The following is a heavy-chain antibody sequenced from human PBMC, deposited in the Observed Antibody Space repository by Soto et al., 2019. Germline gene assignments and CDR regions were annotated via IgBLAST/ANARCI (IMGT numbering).Heavy chain of an antibody. CDR3: AREHSIVVVPAAMAYYYYGMDV. CDR2: IIPIFGTA. V-gene: IGHV1-69*13. CDR1: GGTFSSYA. Sequence: SVKVSCKASGGTFSSYAISWVRRAPGQGLEWMGGIIPIFGTANYAQKFQGRVTITADESTSTAYMELSSLRSEDTAVYYCAREHSIVVVPAAMAYYYYGMDVWGQGTTVTVS. J-gene: IGHJ6*02. D-gene: IGHD2-2*01.